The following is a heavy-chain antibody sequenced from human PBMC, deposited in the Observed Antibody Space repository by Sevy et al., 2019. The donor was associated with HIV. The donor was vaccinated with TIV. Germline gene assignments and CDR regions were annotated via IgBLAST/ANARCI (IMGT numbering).Heavy chain of an antibody. CDR3: ARHSLDGYNRGNFDY. V-gene: IGHV4-39*01. CDR1: GGSISGSFNY. Sequence: SETLSLTCTVSGGSISGSFNYWGWIRQPPGKGLEWIGSSYYSGSTYYNSSLKNRVTISVDTSKNHFSLKLSLVTAADTAVYYCARHSLDGYNRGNFDYWGQGTLVTVSS. D-gene: IGHD5-12*01. J-gene: IGHJ4*02. CDR2: SYYSGST.